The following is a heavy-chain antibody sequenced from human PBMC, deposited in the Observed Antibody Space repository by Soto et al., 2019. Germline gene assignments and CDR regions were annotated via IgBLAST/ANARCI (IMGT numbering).Heavy chain of an antibody. J-gene: IGHJ5*02. Sequence: ESGPTQVNPTQPRALTCTFSGFSRTTSGVGGAWIRQRRGKGRERVTVIFWNDDKQYSPSLKSRLTITKDTPKNQVVLTMTNMEPADPATYYCLRSLIIPPRHVVNCFDPWGQGTPVTVSS. D-gene: IGHD3-3*01. V-gene: IGHV2-5*01. CDR1: GFSRTTSGVG. CDR2: IFWNDDK. CDR3: LRSLIIPPRHVVNCFDP.